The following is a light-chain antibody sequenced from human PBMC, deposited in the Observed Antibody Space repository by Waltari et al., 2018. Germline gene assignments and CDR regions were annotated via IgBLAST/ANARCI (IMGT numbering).Light chain of an antibody. J-gene: IGKJ1*01. CDR2: AAS. CDR3: LQYNSLWT. CDR1: QSISSW. Sequence: DIQMTQSPSTLSASVGDRVTITCRASQSISSWLAWYQQTPGKAPKLLFYAASSLQSGVPSRFSCSGSGTEFTLTISSLQPDDFASYYCLQYNSLWTFGQGTKVEIK. V-gene: IGKV1-5*01.